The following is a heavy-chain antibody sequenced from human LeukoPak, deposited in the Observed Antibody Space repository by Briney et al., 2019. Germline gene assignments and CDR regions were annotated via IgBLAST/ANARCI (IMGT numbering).Heavy chain of an antibody. CDR3: ARGIFVVVHLYYYYYMDV. D-gene: IGHD3-3*01. CDR1: GESFSGYY. J-gene: IGHJ6*03. CDR2: INHSGST. Sequence: SETLSLTCTVYGESFSGYYWSWIRQPPGKGLEWIGEINHSGSTNYNPSLKSRVTISVDTSKNQFSLKLSSVTAADTAVYYCARGIFVVVHLYYYYYMDVWGKGTTVTVSS. V-gene: IGHV4-34*01.